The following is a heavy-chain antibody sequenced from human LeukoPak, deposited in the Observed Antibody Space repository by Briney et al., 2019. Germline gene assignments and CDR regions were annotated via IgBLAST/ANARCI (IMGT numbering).Heavy chain of an antibody. CDR1: GFTFSSYS. J-gene: IGHJ4*02. Sequence: GGSRRLSCAASGFTFSSYSMNWVRQAPGKGLEWVSSIISRSGYKSTADSVKGRFTIPRETPKTSLFLQMNGLRAEDTVVYYCARGWHYYDSGGYYWYYFDSWGQGTLVTVSS. D-gene: IGHD3-22*01. CDR3: ARGWHYYDSGGYYWYYFDS. CDR2: IISRSGYK. V-gene: IGHV3-21*01.